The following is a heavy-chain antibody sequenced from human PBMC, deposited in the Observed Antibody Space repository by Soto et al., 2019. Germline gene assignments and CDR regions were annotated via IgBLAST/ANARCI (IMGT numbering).Heavy chain of an antibody. CDR3: HYGGDDY. J-gene: IGHJ4*02. CDR2: VYYDGST. Sequence: QLQLQESGPGLVKPSETLSLTCTVSGDSISSSRYYWDWIRQPPGKGLEWIGSVYYDGSTYSKPSLKSRVTISVATSKNQFSLTLNSVTAADTAVYDCHYGGDDYWGQGTLVTVSS. V-gene: IGHV4-39*01. CDR1: GDSISSSRYY. D-gene: IGHD4-17*01.